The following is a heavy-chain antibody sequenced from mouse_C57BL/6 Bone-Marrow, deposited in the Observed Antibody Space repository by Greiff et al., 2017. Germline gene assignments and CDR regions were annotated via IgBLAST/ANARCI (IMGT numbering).Heavy chain of an antibody. CDR1: GYTFTDYY. CDR3: ARGGYYVEDYFDY. D-gene: IGHD2-3*01. Sequence: EVKLQQSGPELVKPGASVKISCKASGYTFTDYYMNWVKQSHGKSLEWIGDINPNNGGTSYNQKFKGKATLTVDKSSSTAYMELRSLTSEDSAVYYCARGGYYVEDYFDYWGQGTTLTVSS. J-gene: IGHJ2*01. CDR2: INPNNGGT. V-gene: IGHV1-26*01.